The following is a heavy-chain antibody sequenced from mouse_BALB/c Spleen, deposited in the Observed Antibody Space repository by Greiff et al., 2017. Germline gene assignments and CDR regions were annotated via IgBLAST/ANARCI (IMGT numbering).Heavy chain of an antibody. CDR1: GFSLTSYG. CDR3: ARDGYENWFAY. D-gene: IGHD2-2*01. V-gene: IGHV2-9*02. Sequence: VKVVESGPGLVAPSQSLSITCTVSGFSLTSYGVHWVRQPPGKGLEWLGVIWAGGSTNYNSALMSRLSISKDNSKSQVFLKMNSLQTDDTAMYYCARDGYENWFAYWGQGTLVTVSA. CDR2: IWAGGST. J-gene: IGHJ3*01.